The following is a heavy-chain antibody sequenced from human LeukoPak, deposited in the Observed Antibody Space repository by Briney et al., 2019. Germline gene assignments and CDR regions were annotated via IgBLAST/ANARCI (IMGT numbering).Heavy chain of an antibody. V-gene: IGHV4-59*02. J-gene: IGHJ3*02. CDR2: IYYSGRT. CDR1: AGSVSGYD. D-gene: IGHD2-15*01. CDR3: AMGRMPEAATVPFDI. Sequence: PAGSLSLTCGVSAGSVSGYDLNWLRHPPGKGVEGLGYIYYSGRTDYNPSLKSRVTISQDTSKNQFSLNLNSVPAADTAVYYCAMGRMPEAATVPFDIWGQGTMVTVSS.